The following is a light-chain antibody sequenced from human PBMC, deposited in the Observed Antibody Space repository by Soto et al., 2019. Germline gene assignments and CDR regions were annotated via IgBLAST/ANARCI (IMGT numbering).Light chain of an antibody. Sequence: QTVVAQPASVSGSPGQSIAISCTGTSSDLGSYNFVSWYQQRPGKAPKLMIYEATKRPSGVSNRFSGSNSGNTASLTISGLQAEDEADYYCCSYAASSTSVVFGGGTKLTV. V-gene: IGLV2-23*01. CDR2: EAT. J-gene: IGLJ2*01. CDR1: SSDLGSYNF. CDR3: CSYAASSTSVV.